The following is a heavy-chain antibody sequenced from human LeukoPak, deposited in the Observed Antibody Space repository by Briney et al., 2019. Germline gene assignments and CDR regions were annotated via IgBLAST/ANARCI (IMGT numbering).Heavy chain of an antibody. CDR1: GDSISSRH. D-gene: IGHD3/OR15-3a*01. J-gene: IGHJ3*02. CDR3: ARRWTGENVFDI. Sequence: SETLSLTCIVSGDSISSRHWVWLRQPAGKGLEWIGHIYSSGSGYYNPSLKSRVTMSADASTNQFSLKLTSVTAADTALHYCARRWTGENVFDIWGQGTMVTVSS. CDR2: IYSSGSG. V-gene: IGHV4-4*07.